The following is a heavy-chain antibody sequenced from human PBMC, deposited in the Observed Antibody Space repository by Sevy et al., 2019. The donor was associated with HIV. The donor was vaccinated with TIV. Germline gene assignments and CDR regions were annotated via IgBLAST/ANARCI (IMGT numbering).Heavy chain of an antibody. V-gene: IGHV1-69*04. Sequence: ASVKVSCKASGGTFSSYAISWVRQAPGQGLEWMGRIIPILGIANYAQKFQGRVTITADKSTSTAYMELSGLRSEDTAVYYCARDSACSSTSCFDYWGQGTLVTVSS. CDR1: GGTFSSYA. J-gene: IGHJ4*02. CDR2: IIPILGIA. CDR3: ARDSACSSTSCFDY. D-gene: IGHD2-2*01.